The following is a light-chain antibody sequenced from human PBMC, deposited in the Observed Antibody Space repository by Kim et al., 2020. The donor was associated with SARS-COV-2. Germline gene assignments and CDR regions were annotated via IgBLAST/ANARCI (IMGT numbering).Light chain of an antibody. CDR2: DVS. J-gene: IGLJ1*01. CDR3: VSWDDSLSGYV. CDR1: SSDIGAYNY. Sequence: QSALTQPASVSGSPGRSIAIACTGTSSDIGAYNYVSWYQQHPGKGPKLIIYDVSNRPSGVSNRFSGSKSGNTAYLSISGLRSEDEADYYCVSWDDSLSGYVFGTGTKVTVL. V-gene: IGLV2-14*03.